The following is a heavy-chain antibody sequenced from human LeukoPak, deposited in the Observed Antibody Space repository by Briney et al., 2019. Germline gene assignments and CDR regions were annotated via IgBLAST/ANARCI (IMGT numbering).Heavy chain of an antibody. CDR3: ATELLRNPGFSVYVSSDTFDI. V-gene: IGHV3-30*03. D-gene: IGHD1-26*01. CDR2: ISYAGSNK. J-gene: IGHJ3*02. Sequence: GRSLRLSCAASGFSLSSYGMHWVRQAPGKGLEWVAVISYAGSNKNYADSVKGRFTISRDNSKNTLYLQMNSLRAEDTAVYYCATELLRNPGFSVYVSSDTFDIWGQGTMVTVSS. CDR1: GFSLSSYG.